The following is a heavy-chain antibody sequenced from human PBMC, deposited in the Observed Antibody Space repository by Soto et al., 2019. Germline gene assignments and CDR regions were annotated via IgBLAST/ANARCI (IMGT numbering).Heavy chain of an antibody. D-gene: IGHD3-9*01. J-gene: IGHJ6*02. V-gene: IGHV1-69*13. Sequence: RASVKVSCKASGGTFSSYAISWVRQAPGQGLEWMGGIIPIFGTANYAQKFQGRVTITADESTSTAYMELSSLRSEDTAVYYCARAGRYFDWLLDYYGMDVWGQGTTVTVSS. CDR3: ARAGRYFDWLLDYYGMDV. CDR2: IIPIFGTA. CDR1: GGTFSSYA.